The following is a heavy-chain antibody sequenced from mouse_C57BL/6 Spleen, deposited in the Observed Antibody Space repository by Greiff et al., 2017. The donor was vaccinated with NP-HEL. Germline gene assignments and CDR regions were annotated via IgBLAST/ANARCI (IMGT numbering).Heavy chain of an antibody. CDR2: IDPEDGET. D-gene: IGHD2-1*01. CDR1: GFNIKDYY. V-gene: IGHV14-2*01. CDR3: SSRESIYYGNFEGARDY. Sequence: VQLKQSGAELVKPGASVKLSCTASGFNIKDYYMHWVKQRTEQGLEWIGRIDPEDGETKYAPKFQGKATITADTSSNTAYLQLSSLTSEDTAVYYCSSRESIYYGNFEGARDYWGQGTSVTVSS. J-gene: IGHJ4*01.